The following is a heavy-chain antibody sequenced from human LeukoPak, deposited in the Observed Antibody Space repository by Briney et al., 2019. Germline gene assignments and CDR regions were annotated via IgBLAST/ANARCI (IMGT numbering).Heavy chain of an antibody. Sequence: SSETLSLTCTVSGGSISSSSYYWGWIRRPSGKGLEWIGSIYYSGSTYYNPSLKSRVTISVDTSKNQFSLKLSSVTAADTAVYYCARAAAKADYWGQGTLVTVSS. V-gene: IGHV4-39*01. D-gene: IGHD6-25*01. CDR1: GGSISSSSYY. CDR2: IYYSGST. J-gene: IGHJ4*02. CDR3: ARAAAKADY.